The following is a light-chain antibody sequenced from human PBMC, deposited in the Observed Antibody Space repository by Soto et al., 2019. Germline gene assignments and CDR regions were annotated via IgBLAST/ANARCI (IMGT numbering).Light chain of an antibody. CDR1: ALAKQY. V-gene: IGLV3-25*03. CDR3: QSADISGPYV. Sequence: SYELTQPPSVSVSPGQTASITCSGDALAKQYAYWYQQKAGHDPILVIYKDTERPSVIPERFSGSSSGTTVTLTISGVQAEDEADYYCQSADISGPYVFGIGTKLTVL. J-gene: IGLJ1*01. CDR2: KDT.